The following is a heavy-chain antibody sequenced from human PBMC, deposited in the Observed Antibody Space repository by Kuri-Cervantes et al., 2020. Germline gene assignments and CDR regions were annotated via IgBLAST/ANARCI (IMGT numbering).Heavy chain of an antibody. Sequence: ALVKVSCKASGYTFTGYYMHWVRQAPGQGLEWMGWINPNSGGTNYAQKFQGRVTMTRDTSISTVYMELSSLRSEDTAVYYCARDQFDYDSSGIFDYWGQGTLVTVSS. J-gene: IGHJ4*02. D-gene: IGHD3-22*01. CDR3: ARDQFDYDSSGIFDY. V-gene: IGHV1-2*02. CDR1: GYTFTGYY. CDR2: INPNSGGT.